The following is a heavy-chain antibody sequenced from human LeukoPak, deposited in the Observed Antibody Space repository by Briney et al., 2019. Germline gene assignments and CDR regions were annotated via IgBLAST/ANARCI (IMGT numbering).Heavy chain of an antibody. J-gene: IGHJ4*02. CDR1: GGSFSGYY. D-gene: IGHD5-24*01. CDR3: ARTEMATINFDY. Sequence: PSETLSLTCAVYGGSFSGYYWSWIRQPPGKGLGWIGEINHSGSTNYNPSPKSRVTISVDTSKNQFSLKLSSVTAADTAVYYCARTEMATINFDYWGQGTLVTVSS. CDR2: INHSGST. V-gene: IGHV4-34*01.